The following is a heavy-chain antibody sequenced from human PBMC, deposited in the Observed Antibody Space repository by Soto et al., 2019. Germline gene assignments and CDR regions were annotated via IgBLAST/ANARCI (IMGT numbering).Heavy chain of an antibody. CDR1: GGTFSSYT. J-gene: IGHJ6*03. Sequence: GASVKVSCKASGGTFSSYTISWVRQAPGQGLEWMGRIIPILGIANYAQKFQGRVTITADKSTSTAYMELSGLRSEDTAVYYCARVVPAAVMDVWGKGTTVTVSS. V-gene: IGHV1-69*02. CDR2: IIPILGIA. D-gene: IGHD2-2*01. CDR3: ARVVPAAVMDV.